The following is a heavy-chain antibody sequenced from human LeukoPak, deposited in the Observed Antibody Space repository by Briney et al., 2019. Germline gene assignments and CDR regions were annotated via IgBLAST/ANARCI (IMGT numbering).Heavy chain of an antibody. CDR3: ASPGVQWLAPFWY. Sequence: GGSLRLSCAASGFTFSSYAMHWVRQAPGKGLEWVAVISYDGSNKYYADSVKGRFTISRDNSKNTLYLQMNSLRAEDTAAYYCASPGVQWLAPFWYWGQGTLVTVSS. J-gene: IGHJ4*02. V-gene: IGHV3-30*04. CDR1: GFTFSSYA. CDR2: ISYDGSNK. D-gene: IGHD6-19*01.